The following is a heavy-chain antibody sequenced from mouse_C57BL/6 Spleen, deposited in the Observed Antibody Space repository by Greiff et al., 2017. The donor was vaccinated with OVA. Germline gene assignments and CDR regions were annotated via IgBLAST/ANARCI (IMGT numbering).Heavy chain of an antibody. J-gene: IGHJ1*03. CDR1: GYSITSGYD. Sequence: EVMLVESGPGMVKPSQSLSLTCTVTGYSITSGYDWHWIRHFPGNKLEWMGYISYSGSTNYNPSLKSRISITHDTSKNHFFLKLNSVTTEDTATYYCARGTVVARYCDVWGTGTTVTVSS. CDR2: ISYSGST. D-gene: IGHD1-1*01. CDR3: ARGTVVARYCDV. V-gene: IGHV3-1*01.